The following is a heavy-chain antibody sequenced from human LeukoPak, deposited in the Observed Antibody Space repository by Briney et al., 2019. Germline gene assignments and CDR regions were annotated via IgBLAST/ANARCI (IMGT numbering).Heavy chain of an antibody. Sequence: ASVKVSCKASGYSFISYGLYRVRQAPGQGLEWMGWISPYNGNTNYAQNLQGRVTMTTDTSTSTAYMELRSLRSDDTAVYYCARVDNGGFTWSLYYFDYWGQGTLVTVSS. CDR2: ISPYNGNT. V-gene: IGHV1-18*01. CDR1: GYSFISYG. J-gene: IGHJ4*02. D-gene: IGHD1-14*01. CDR3: ARVDNGGFTWSLYYFDY.